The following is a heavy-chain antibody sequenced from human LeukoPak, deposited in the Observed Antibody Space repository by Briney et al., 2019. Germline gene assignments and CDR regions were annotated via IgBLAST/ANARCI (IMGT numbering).Heavy chain of an antibody. Sequence: SETLSLTCTVSGGSISSGGYYWSWIRQHPGKGLEWIGYIYYSGSTYYNPSLKSRVTISVDTSKNQFSLKLSSVTAADTAVYYCARDPPEGGAFDIWGQGTMVTVSS. D-gene: IGHD1-14*01. CDR2: IYYSGST. CDR3: ARDPPEGGAFDI. V-gene: IGHV4-31*03. CDR1: GGSISSGGYY. J-gene: IGHJ3*02.